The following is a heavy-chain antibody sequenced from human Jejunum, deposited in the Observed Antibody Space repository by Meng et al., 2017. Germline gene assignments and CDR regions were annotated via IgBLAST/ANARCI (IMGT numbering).Heavy chain of an antibody. CDR2: INHRGDA. D-gene: IGHD3-22*01. J-gene: IGHJ3*01. CDR1: GVSVLCTY. CDR3: ARQGLDSGGLGDFYV. V-gene: IGHV4-34*01. Sequence: HAHLLSEGVVLLMPADTRYMPCAVYGVSVLCTYGCWFRQPPGKGLQCIGEINHRGDANYHPSLKSLVSMSADTAESHFSLHLCSVTAADTAVYYCARQGLDSGGLGDFYVWCQGTMVTVSS.